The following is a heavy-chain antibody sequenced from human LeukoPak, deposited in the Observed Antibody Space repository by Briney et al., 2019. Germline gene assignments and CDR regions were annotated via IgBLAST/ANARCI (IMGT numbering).Heavy chain of an antibody. J-gene: IGHJ3*02. Sequence: SVKVSCKASGGTFSSYAISWVRQAPGQGLEWMGGIIPIFGTANYAQKFQGRVTITTDESTSTACMELSSLRSEDTAVYYCAREYSGYDSAFDIWGQGTMVTVSS. CDR1: GGTFSSYA. CDR2: IIPIFGTA. CDR3: AREYSGYDSAFDI. V-gene: IGHV1-69*05. D-gene: IGHD5-12*01.